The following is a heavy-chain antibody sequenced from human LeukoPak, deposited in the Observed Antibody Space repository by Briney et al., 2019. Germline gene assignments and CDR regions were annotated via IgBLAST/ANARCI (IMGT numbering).Heavy chain of an antibody. Sequence: ASVKVSCKASGGTFSSYAISWVRQAPGQGLEWMGGIIPIFGTANYAQKFQGRVTLTRNTSITTAYMELSSLTSEDTAVYYCARGPPLGFLGVVPADWGQGPLVPVSS. CDR2: IIPIFGTA. CDR3: ARGPPLGFLGVVPAD. J-gene: IGHJ4*02. V-gene: IGHV1-69*05. CDR1: GGTFSSYA. D-gene: IGHD3-3*01.